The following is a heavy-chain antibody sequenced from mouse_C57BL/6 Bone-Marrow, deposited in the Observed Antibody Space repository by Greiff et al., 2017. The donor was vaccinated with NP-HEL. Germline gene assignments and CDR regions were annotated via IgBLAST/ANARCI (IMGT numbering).Heavy chain of an antibody. CDR3: ARWRDGTSFAY. J-gene: IGHJ3*01. Sequence: QVQLQQSGPELVKPGASVKISCKASGYTFTDYYINWVKQRPGQGLEWIGWIFPGSGSTYYNEKFKGKATLTVDKSSSTVYMLLSSLTSEDSAVYFCARWRDGTSFAYWGQGTLVTVSA. D-gene: IGHD2-1*01. V-gene: IGHV1-75*01. CDR1: GYTFTDYY. CDR2: IFPGSGST.